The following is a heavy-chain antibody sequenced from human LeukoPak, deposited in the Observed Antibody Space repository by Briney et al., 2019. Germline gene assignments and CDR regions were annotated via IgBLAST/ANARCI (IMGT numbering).Heavy chain of an antibody. V-gene: IGHV1-69*05. CDR1: GGTFSSYA. CDR2: IIPILGTA. Sequence: SVKVSCTASGGTFSSYAISWVRQAPGQGLEWMGGIIPILGTANYAQKFQGRVTITTDESTSTAYMELSSLRSEDTAVYYCASWYSGYDQAYALGYWGQGTLVTVSS. CDR3: ASWYSGYDQAYALGY. J-gene: IGHJ4*02. D-gene: IGHD5-12*01.